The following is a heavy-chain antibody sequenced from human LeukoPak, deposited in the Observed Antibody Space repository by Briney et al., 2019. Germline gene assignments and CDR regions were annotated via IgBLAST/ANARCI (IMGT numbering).Heavy chain of an antibody. CDR1: GGSFSGYY. D-gene: IGHD5-12*01. CDR3: ASGAYSGYDPLDY. Sequence: PSEPLSLTCAVYGGSFSGYYSRWLRQPPGKRREWIGEINHSGSTNYNPSLKSRVTISVDTSKNQFSLKLSSVTAADTAVYYCASGAYSGYDPLDYWGQGTLVTVSS. J-gene: IGHJ4*02. V-gene: IGHV4-34*01. CDR2: INHSGST.